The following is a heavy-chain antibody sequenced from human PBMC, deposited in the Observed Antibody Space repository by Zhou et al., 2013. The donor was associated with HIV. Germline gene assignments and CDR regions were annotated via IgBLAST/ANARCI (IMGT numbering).Heavy chain of an antibody. CDR2: INPSGGST. J-gene: IGHJ1*01. CDR1: GYTFTSYY. D-gene: IGHD1-1*01. Sequence: QVQLVQSGAEVKKPGASVKVSCKASGYTFTSYYMHWVRQAPGQGLEWMGIINPSGGSTSYAQKFQGRVTMTRDTSTSTVYMELSSLRSEDTAVYYCSTDRRLEQVLQNGLHIWGQGSMVTVS. CDR3: STDRRLEQVLQNGLHI. V-gene: IGHV1-46*01.